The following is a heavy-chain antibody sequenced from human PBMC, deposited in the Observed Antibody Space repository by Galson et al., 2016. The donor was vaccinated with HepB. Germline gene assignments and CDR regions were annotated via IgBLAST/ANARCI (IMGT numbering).Heavy chain of an antibody. CDR3: ARLTTFFWYFDL. V-gene: IGHV3-53*01. J-gene: IGHJ2*01. CDR2: IHSGGGT. Sequence: SGAEVTKPGGSLRLSCAVSGFTVTNNYMTWVRQAPGKGLEWVSVIHSGGGTDYADSVKGRFTISRDNSYNTVFLQMNNLRAEDTAVYYCARLTTFFWYFDLWGRGTLVTVSS. D-gene: IGHD4-11*01. CDR1: GFTVTNNY.